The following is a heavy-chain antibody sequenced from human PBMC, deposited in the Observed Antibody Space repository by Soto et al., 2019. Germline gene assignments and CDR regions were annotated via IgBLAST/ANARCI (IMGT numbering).Heavy chain of an antibody. CDR1: GGTFSSYT. J-gene: IGHJ4*02. D-gene: IGHD1-26*01. Sequence: QVQLVQSGAEGKKPGSSVKVSCKASGGTFSSYTINWVRQAPGQGLEWMGRIIPTAGIRNYAGKFQGRVTITADKSTTTAYMELDSLRSEDTAVYYCARGPTKTYYADYWGQGTLVSVSS. V-gene: IGHV1-69*02. CDR3: ARGPTKTYYADY. CDR2: IIPTAGIR.